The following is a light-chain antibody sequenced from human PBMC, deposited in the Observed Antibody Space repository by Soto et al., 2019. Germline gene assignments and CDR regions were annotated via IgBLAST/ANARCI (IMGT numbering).Light chain of an antibody. J-gene: IGLJ1*01. V-gene: IGLV2-14*01. CDR3: TSYASSSTYV. Sequence: QSVLTQPASVSGSPGQSITISCTGTSSDVGGYNYVSWYPQHPGKAPKLMIYEVSNRPSGVSVRFSASKSGNTASLTISGLQAEDEADYYCTSYASSSTYVFGTGTKVTVL. CDR2: EVS. CDR1: SSDVGGYNY.